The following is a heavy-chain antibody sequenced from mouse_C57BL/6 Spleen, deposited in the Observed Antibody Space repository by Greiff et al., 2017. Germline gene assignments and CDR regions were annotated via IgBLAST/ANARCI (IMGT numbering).Heavy chain of an antibody. V-gene: IGHV1-52*01. J-gene: IGHJ2*01. Sequence: VQLQQPGAELVRPGSSVKLSCKASGYTFTSYWMHWVKQRPIQGLEWIGNIDPSDSETHYNQKFKDKATLTVDKSSSTAYMQLSSLTSEDSAVYYCAREGRAQYYFDYWGQGTTLTVSS. CDR2: IDPSDSET. D-gene: IGHD3-3*01. CDR1: GYTFTSYW. CDR3: AREGRAQYYFDY.